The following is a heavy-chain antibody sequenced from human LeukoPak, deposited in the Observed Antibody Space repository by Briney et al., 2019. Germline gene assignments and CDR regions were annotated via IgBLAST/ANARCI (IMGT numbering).Heavy chain of an antibody. Sequence: APVKVSCKASGYTFTSYYMHWVRQAPGQGLEWMGRINPSGGSTSYAQKFQGRVTMTRDTSTSTVYMELSSLRSEDTAVYYCARELGYCSGGSCYSVGALDVWGQGTTVTVSS. CDR1: GYTFTSYY. CDR3: ARELGYCSGGSCYSVGALDV. J-gene: IGHJ6*02. CDR2: INPSGGST. D-gene: IGHD2-15*01. V-gene: IGHV1-46*01.